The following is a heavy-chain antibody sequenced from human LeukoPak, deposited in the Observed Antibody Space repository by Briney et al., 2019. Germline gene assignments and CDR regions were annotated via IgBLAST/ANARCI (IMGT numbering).Heavy chain of an antibody. Sequence: GESLKISCKGSGYSFTSYWIGWVRQMPGKGLEWMGNIYPGDSETRYSPSFQGQVTISADKSISTAYLQWSSLKASDTAMYYCARQGLFSRDACWFDPWGQGTLVTVSS. CDR1: GYSFTSYW. CDR2: IYPGDSET. V-gene: IGHV5-51*01. J-gene: IGHJ5*02. CDR3: ARQGLFSRDACWFDP.